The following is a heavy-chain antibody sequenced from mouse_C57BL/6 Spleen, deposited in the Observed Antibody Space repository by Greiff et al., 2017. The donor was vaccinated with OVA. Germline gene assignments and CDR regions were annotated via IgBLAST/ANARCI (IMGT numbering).Heavy chain of an antibody. CDR3: ARGGNSNWFAY. D-gene: IGHD2-5*01. CDR1: GYSFTSYY. V-gene: IGHV1-66*01. Sequence: VQLQQSGPELVKPGASVTISCKASGYSFTSYYIHWVKQRPGQGLEWIGWIYPGSGNTKYNEKFKGKATLTADTSSSTAYMQLSSLTSEYSAVYYSARGGNSNWFAYWGQGTLVTVSA. CDR2: IYPGSGNT. J-gene: IGHJ3*01.